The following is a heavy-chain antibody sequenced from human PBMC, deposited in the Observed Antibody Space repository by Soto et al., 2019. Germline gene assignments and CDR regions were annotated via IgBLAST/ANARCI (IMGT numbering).Heavy chain of an antibody. V-gene: IGHV3-48*03. CDR3: ASIAAHPSSDYYYYYGMDV. J-gene: IGHJ6*02. D-gene: IGHD6-6*01. CDR2: ISSSGSTI. Sequence: GGSLRLSCAASGFTFSSYEMNWVRQAPGKGLEWVSYISSSGSTIYYADSVKGRFTISRDNAKNSLYLQMNSLRAEDTAVYYCASIAAHPSSDYYYYYGMDVWGQGTTVTVSS. CDR1: GFTFSSYE.